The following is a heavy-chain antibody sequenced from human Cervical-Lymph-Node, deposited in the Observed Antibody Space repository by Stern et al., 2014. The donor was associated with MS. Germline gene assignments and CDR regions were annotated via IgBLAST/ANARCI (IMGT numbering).Heavy chain of an antibody. J-gene: IGHJ4*02. V-gene: IGHV1-69*01. D-gene: IGHD3-16*02. CDR2: IITMFGIA. CDR3: ARATSDYIWGTYRFLDS. CDR1: GGTISNYI. Sequence: QVQLVQYGAEVKKPGSSVKVSCKAFGGTISNYIIGWVRKAPGKGLEWMGGIITMFGIANYAEKFQDRVTITADESTSTAYMDLSSLRSEDTAVYYCARATSDYIWGTYRFLDSWGQGTLVIVSS.